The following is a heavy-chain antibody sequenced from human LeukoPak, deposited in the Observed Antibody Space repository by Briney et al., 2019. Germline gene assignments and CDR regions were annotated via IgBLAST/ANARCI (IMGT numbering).Heavy chain of an antibody. J-gene: IGHJ4*02. CDR2: ISSSSSYI. Sequence: GGSLRLSCAASGFTFSSYSMNWVRQAPGKGLEWVSSISSSSSYIYYADSVKGRFTISRDNAKNSLYPQMNSLRAEDTAVYYCARDLKSEQWLVQGWGFDYWGQGTLVTVSS. CDR1: GFTFSSYS. D-gene: IGHD6-19*01. V-gene: IGHV3-21*01. CDR3: ARDLKSEQWLVQGWGFDY.